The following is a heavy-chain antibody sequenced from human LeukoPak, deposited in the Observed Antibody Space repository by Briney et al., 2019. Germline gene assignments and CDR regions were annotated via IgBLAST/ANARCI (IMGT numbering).Heavy chain of an antibody. D-gene: IGHD4-23*01. V-gene: IGHV3-48*03. J-gene: IGHJ4*02. Sequence: AGGSLRLSCAASGFTFSSYEMNWVRQAPGKGLEWVSYISSSGSTISYADSVKGRFTISRDNAKNSLYLQMNSLRAEDTAVYYCARGRSGNLIDYWGQGTLVTVSS. CDR3: ARGRSGNLIDY. CDR2: ISSSGSTI. CDR1: GFTFSSYE.